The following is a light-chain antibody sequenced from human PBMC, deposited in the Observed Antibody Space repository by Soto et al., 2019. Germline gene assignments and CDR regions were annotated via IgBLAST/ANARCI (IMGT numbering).Light chain of an antibody. J-gene: IGKJ1*01. CDR1: QSVSSN. CDR3: RHYNNWPPWT. CDR2: GAS. Sequence: EIVMTQSPATLSVSPGERATLSCRASQSVSSNLAWYQQKPGQAPRRLIYGASTRATGIPARFSGSGSGTEFTLTISSRQSEDFAIYYCRHYNNWPPWTFGQGTNVEIK. V-gene: IGKV3-15*01.